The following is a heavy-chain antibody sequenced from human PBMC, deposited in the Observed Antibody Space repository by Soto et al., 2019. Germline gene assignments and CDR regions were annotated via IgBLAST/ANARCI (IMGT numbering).Heavy chain of an antibody. V-gene: IGHV1-69*12. Sequence: QVQLVQSGAEVKKPGSSVKVSCKASGGTFSSYAISWVRQAPGQGREWMGGIIPIVGTANYAQKFQGRVTITADEYTSTAYLELSSLRSEDTAVYYCARLDSSIATTHWFDPWGQGTLVTVSS. D-gene: IGHD6-6*01. CDR3: ARLDSSIATTHWFDP. J-gene: IGHJ5*02. CDR2: IIPIVGTA. CDR1: GGTFSSYA.